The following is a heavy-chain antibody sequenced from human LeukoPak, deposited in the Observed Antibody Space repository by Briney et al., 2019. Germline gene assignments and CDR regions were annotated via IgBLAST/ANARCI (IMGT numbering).Heavy chain of an antibody. CDR3: ARDPGWELPWGAFDI. D-gene: IGHD1-26*01. CDR2: INPDSGGT. Sequence: ASVKVSCKASGYTFTSYDINWVRQATGQGLEWMGWINPDSGGTNYAQKFQGRVTMTRDTSISTAYMELSRLRSNDTAVYYCARDPGWELPWGAFDIWGQGTMVTVSS. J-gene: IGHJ3*02. V-gene: IGHV1-2*02. CDR1: GYTFTSYD.